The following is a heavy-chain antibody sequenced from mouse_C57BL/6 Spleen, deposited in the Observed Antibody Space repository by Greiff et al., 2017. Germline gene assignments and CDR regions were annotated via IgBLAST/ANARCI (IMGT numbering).Heavy chain of an antibody. J-gene: IGHJ2*01. CDR3: ARGLVSLITTVVEDY. Sequence: EVQLQQSGPELVKPGASVKISCKASGYTFTDYYMNWVKQSHGKSLEWIGDINPNNGGTSYNQKFKGKATLTVDKSSSTAYMELRSLTSEDSAVYYCARGLVSLITTVVEDYWGQGTTLTVSS. V-gene: IGHV1-26*01. CDR1: GYTFTDYY. CDR2: INPNNGGT. D-gene: IGHD1-1*01.